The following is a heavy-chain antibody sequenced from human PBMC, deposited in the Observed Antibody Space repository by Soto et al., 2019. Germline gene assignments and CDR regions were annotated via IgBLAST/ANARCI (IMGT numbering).Heavy chain of an antibody. Sequence: EVQLLESGGGLVQPGGSLRLSCAASGFTFSSYAMSWVRQAPGKGLEWVSAISGSGGSTYYADSVKGRFTISRDNSKNPLYRQMTGLGAEDPAVYYFANRIWGGYYNGFAYWGQGPLVPVSS. D-gene: IGHD3-3*01. V-gene: IGHV3-23*01. J-gene: IGHJ4*02. CDR1: GFTFSSYA. CDR3: ANRIWGGYYNGFAY. CDR2: ISGSGGST.